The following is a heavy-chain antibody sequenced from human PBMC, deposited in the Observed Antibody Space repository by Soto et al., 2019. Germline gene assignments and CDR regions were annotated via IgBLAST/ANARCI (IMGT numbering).Heavy chain of an antibody. CDR1: GGSISSGGYS. D-gene: IGHD4-17*01. CDR2: VYHCGGA. CDR3: ASNYGGNPRGSGYFDL. J-gene: IGHJ2*01. Sequence: QLQLQESGSGLVKPSQTLSLTCAVSGGSISSGGYSWSWIRQPPGKGLEWLGYVYHCGGAYYNPARKRRVTVSVERPNNQFCLKPSTVTAADTAGYCCASNYGGNPRGSGYFDLWGRGTLVTVSS. V-gene: IGHV4-30-2*01.